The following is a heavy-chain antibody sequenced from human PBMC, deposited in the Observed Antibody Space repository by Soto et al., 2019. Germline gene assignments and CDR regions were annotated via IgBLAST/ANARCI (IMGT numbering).Heavy chain of an antibody. V-gene: IGHV3-64D*06. CDR2: ISSNGGST. D-gene: IGHD3-22*01. Sequence: GGSLRLSCAASGFTFSSYSMNWVRQAPGKGLEYVSAISSNGGSTYYADSVKGRFTISRDNSKNTLYLQMSSLRAEDTAVYYCVKEGQRYYYDSSGPRGWYFDYWGQGTLVTVSS. CDR1: GFTFSSYS. J-gene: IGHJ4*02. CDR3: VKEGQRYYYDSSGPRGWYFDY.